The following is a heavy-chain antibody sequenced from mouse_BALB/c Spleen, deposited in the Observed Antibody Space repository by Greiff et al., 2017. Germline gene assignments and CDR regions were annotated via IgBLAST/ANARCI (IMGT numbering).Heavy chain of an antibody. Sequence: ESGPGLVKPSQSLSLTCSVTGYSITSGYYWNWIRQFPGNKLEWMGYISYDGSNNYNPSLKNRISITRDTSKNQFFLKMNSVTTEDTATYYCAAMITTGGFACWGQGTLVTVSA. CDR3: AAMITTGGFAC. D-gene: IGHD2-4*01. J-gene: IGHJ3*01. CDR1: GYSITSGYY. V-gene: IGHV3-6*02. CDR2: ISYDGSN.